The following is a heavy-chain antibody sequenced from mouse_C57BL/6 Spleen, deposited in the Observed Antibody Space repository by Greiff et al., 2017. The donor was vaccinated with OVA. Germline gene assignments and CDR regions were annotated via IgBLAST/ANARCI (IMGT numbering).Heavy chain of an antibody. CDR2: IYPGSGST. D-gene: IGHD2-3*01. CDR1: GYTFTSYW. CDR3: ARDGDGYYVDY. J-gene: IGHJ2*01. V-gene: IGHV1-55*01. Sequence: QVHVKQSGAELVKPGASVKMSCKASGYTFTSYWITWVKQRPGQGLEWIGDIYPGSGSTNYNEKFKSKATLTVDTSSSTAYMQLSSLTSEDSAVYYCARDGDGYYVDYWGKGTTLTVSS.